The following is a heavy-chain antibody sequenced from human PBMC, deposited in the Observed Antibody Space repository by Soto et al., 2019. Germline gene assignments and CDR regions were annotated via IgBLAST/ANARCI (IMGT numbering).Heavy chain of an antibody. Sequence: SETLSLTCTVSGGSISSGGYYWSWIRQHPGKGLEWIGYIYYSGSTYYNPSLKNRVTISVDTSKNQFSLKLSSVTAADTAVYYCARDCSSTSCWFDPWGQGTLVTVSS. J-gene: IGHJ5*02. CDR2: IYYSGST. CDR3: ARDCSSTSCWFDP. V-gene: IGHV4-31*03. D-gene: IGHD2-2*01. CDR1: GGSISSGGYY.